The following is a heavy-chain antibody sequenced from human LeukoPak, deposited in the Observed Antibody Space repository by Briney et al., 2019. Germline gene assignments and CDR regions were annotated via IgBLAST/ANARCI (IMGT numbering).Heavy chain of an antibody. J-gene: IGHJ6*02. CDR2: ISSGSIYI. CDR1: GFTFSNYN. D-gene: IGHD1-26*01. CDR3: ARDRIVGNDGMDV. V-gene: IGHV3-21*01. Sequence: GGSLRLSCAASGFTFSNYNTNWVRQAPGKGLEWVSSISSGSIYIYYADSVKGRFTISRDNAKNLLYLQMNSLRAEDTAVYYCARDRIVGNDGMDVWGQGTTVTVSS.